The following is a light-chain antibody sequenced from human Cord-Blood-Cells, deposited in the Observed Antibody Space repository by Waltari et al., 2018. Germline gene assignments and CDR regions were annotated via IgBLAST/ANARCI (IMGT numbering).Light chain of an antibody. J-gene: IGLJ2*01. Sequence: QSALTQPASVSGSPGQSITISCTGTSRDVGRYNLVSWYQQHPGKAPTLMISEGSKRRSGVSNRFSGSKSGSTAALTISGLQAEDEADYYGCSYAGSSTVVFGGGTKLTVL. V-gene: IGLV2-23*01. CDR2: EGS. CDR3: CSYAGSSTVV. CDR1: SRDVGRYNL.